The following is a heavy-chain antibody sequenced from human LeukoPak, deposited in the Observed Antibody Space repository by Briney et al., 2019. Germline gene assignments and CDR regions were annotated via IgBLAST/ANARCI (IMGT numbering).Heavy chain of an antibody. J-gene: IGHJ3*02. CDR1: GGTFSSSA. Sequence: ASVKVSCKASGGTFSSSAISWVRQAPGQGLEWMGGTIPIFGTANYAQKFQGRVTITTDESTSTAYMELSSLRSEDTAVYYCARVRTTVTTRAFDIWGQGTMVTVSS. CDR2: TIPIFGTA. D-gene: IGHD4-17*01. V-gene: IGHV1-69*05. CDR3: ARVRTTVTTRAFDI.